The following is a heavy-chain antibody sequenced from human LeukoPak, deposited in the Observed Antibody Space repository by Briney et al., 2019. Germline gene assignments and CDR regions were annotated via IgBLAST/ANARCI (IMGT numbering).Heavy chain of an antibody. J-gene: IGHJ5*02. Sequence: AETQSLTCAVYGGSFSGYYWSWIRQPPGKGLEWIGEINHSGSTNYNPSLESRLTISIDTSKNHFSLKLSSVTAADTAVYYCAKRAVTTAAYLWFDPWGQGTPVTVSS. CDR3: AKRAVTTAAYLWFDP. V-gene: IGHV4-34*01. CDR1: GGSFSGYY. CDR2: INHSGST. D-gene: IGHD2-2*01.